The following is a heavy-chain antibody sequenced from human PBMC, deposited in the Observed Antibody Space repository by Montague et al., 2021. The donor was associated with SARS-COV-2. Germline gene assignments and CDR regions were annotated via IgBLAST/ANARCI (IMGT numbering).Heavy chain of an antibody. CDR3: ARLRYYGGNSGFQGLVDY. Sequence: SETLSLTCIVSGGSISSSSYHWGWIRQPPGKGLEWIGTIYYSGXTXYXXXXKXRVTISVDTSKNQFSLKLRSVTAADTAVYYCARLRYYGGNSGFQGLVDYWGQGALVTVSS. CDR1: GGSISSSSYH. V-gene: IGHV4-39*01. J-gene: IGHJ4*02. D-gene: IGHD4-23*01. CDR2: IYYSGXT.